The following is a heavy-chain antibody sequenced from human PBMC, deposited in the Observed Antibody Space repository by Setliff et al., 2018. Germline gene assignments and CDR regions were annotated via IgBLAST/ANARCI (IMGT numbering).Heavy chain of an antibody. Sequence: SETLSLTCTVPGGSISDNGYFWGWVRQPPGKGLEWIGNIYFGGNTYFNPSFKSRVTMSIDTSNSQFSLKLSSVTAADTAIYYCARDRSYYASGSFTKWFDYWGQGALVTVSS. CDR2: IYFGGNT. D-gene: IGHD3-10*01. V-gene: IGHV4-39*07. CDR1: GGSISDNGYF. J-gene: IGHJ4*02. CDR3: ARDRSYYASGSFTKWFDY.